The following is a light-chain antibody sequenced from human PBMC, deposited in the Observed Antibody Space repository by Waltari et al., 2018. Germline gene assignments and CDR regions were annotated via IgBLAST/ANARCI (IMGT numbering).Light chain of an antibody. V-gene: IGKV4-1*01. Sequence: DIVMTQSPDSLAVSLGERATINCKSSQSVLYSSNNKNYFGWYQQKPGQPPKLLIYWASTRESGVPDRFSGSGSGTDFALTISSLQAEDVAVYYCQQYYSTPPTFGGGTKVEIK. CDR2: WAS. CDR3: QQYYSTPPT. J-gene: IGKJ4*01. CDR1: QSVLYSSNNKNY.